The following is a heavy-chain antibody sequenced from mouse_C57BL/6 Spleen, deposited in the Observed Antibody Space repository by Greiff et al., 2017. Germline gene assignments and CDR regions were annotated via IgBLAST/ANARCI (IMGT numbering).Heavy chain of an antibody. D-gene: IGHD2-4*01. J-gene: IGHJ2*01. CDR1: GYTFTSYW. V-gene: IGHV1-64*01. Sequence: QVQLQQPGAELVKPGASVKLSCKASGYTFTSYWMHWVKQRPGQGLEWIGMIHPNSGSTNYNEKFKSKATLTVDKSSSTAYMQLSSLTSEDSAVYYCASSGIYYDYDVDYWGQGTTLTVSS. CDR2: IHPNSGST. CDR3: ASSGIYYDYDVDY.